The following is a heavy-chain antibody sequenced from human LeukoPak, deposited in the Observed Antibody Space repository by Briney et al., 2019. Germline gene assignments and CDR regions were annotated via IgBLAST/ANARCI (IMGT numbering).Heavy chain of an antibody. J-gene: IGHJ4*02. CDR2: INHGGST. Sequence: SETLSLTCAVYGGSFSGYYWSWIRQPPGKGLEWIGEINHGGSTNYNPSLKSRVTISVDTSKNQFSLKLSSVTAADTAVYYCARAIGCSSTSCRNDYWGQGTLVTLSS. CDR3: ARAIGCSSTSCRNDY. V-gene: IGHV4-34*01. D-gene: IGHD2-2*01. CDR1: GGSFSGYY.